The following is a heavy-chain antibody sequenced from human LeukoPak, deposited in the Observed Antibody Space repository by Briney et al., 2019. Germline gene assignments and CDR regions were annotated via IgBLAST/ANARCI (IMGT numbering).Heavy chain of an antibody. Sequence: GGSLRLSCAASGFAFSSYAMSWVRQPPGKGLEWVSVISRRDDYTYYADSVKGRFTISRDNSKNTLYLQMNTMRAEDTAVYYCANDYRSGSFHDFWGQGTLVTVSS. CDR3: ANDYRSGSFHDF. V-gene: IGHV3-23*01. CDR1: GFAFSSYA. J-gene: IGHJ4*02. CDR2: ISRRDDYT. D-gene: IGHD3-10*01.